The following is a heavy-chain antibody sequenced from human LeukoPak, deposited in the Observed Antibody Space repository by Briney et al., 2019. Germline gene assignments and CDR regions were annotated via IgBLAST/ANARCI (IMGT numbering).Heavy chain of an antibody. J-gene: IGHJ4*02. CDR1: GITFSSYA. CDR2: IIPMLGLK. Sequence: ASVKVSCKTSGITFSSYAMSWVRQAPGQGLEWMGRIIPMLGLKDYAQKFQGRVTITADTSTRTVYMELTSLTSEDTAVYYCAKDGDSSSGHCDYWGQGTLVTVSS. CDR3: AKDGDSSSGHCDY. V-gene: IGHV1-69*04. D-gene: IGHD6-19*01.